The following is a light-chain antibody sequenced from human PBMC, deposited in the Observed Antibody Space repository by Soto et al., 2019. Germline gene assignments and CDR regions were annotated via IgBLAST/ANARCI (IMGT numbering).Light chain of an antibody. V-gene: IGLV2-14*03. CDR1: SSDVGVYDF. Sequence: QSALTQPDSVSGSPGQSITISCTGTSSDVGVYDFVSWYQQHPGKSAQLMIYDVRNRPEGESNRVSGSKSGNTASLTLYGLQAEDEPDYYCSSYTTSTTRVFVGGTKVTVL. J-gene: IGLJ3*02. CDR2: DVR. CDR3: SSYTTSTTRV.